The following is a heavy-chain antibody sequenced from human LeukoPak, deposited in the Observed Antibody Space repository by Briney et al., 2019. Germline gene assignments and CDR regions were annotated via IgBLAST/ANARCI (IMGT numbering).Heavy chain of an antibody. J-gene: IGHJ4*02. V-gene: IGHV1-2*02. CDR1: GYTFTSYG. D-gene: IGHD3-3*01. CDR3: ARSPARETIFGVVITEIVDY. Sequence: GASVKVSCKASGYTFTSYGISWVRQAPEQGLEMMGWINPNSGGTNYAQKFQGRVTMTRDTSISTAYMELSRLRSDDTAVYYCARSPARETIFGVVITEIVDYWGQGTLVTVSS. CDR2: INPNSGGT.